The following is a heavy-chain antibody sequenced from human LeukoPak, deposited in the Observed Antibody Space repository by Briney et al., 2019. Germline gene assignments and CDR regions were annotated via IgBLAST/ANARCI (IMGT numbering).Heavy chain of an antibody. Sequence: GGSLRLSCAASGFTFDDYAMHWVRQAPGKGLEWVSGISWNSGSIGYADSVKGRFTISRDNAKNSLYLQMNSLRAEDTGLYYCAKGRYYDFWSGYYTGLDYWGQGTLVTVSS. V-gene: IGHV3-9*01. CDR3: AKGRYYDFWSGYYTGLDY. D-gene: IGHD3-3*01. CDR2: ISWNSGSI. J-gene: IGHJ4*02. CDR1: GFTFDDYA.